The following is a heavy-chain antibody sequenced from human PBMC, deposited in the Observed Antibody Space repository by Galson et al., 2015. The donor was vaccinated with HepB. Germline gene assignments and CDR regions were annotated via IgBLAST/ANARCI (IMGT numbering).Heavy chain of an antibody. J-gene: IGHJ4*02. CDR3: ARFLGSGYDY. Sequence: QSGAEVKKPGESLKISCNASGYSFNSYDIHWVRQASGQGLEWMAWMNPNNGNAGYAQRMQARLTLTRDTSMSTAYMDLTSLTFDDSAVYYCARFLGSGYDYWGQGTLVTVS. D-gene: IGHD1-26*01. V-gene: IGHV1-8*01. CDR2: MNPNNGNA. CDR1: GYSFNSYD.